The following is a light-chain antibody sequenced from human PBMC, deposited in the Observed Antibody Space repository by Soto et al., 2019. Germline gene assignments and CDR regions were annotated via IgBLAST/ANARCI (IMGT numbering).Light chain of an antibody. CDR2: GNT. CDR1: SSNLGAGYD. V-gene: IGLV1-40*01. Sequence: QSVLTQPPSVSWAPGQGVTLSCTGTSSNLGAGYDVHWYQQLPGAAPKLVIFGNTNRPSGVSERFSGSKSGTSASLAITGLQAEDEADYYCQAYDYSLTASVFGGGTKLTVL. CDR3: QAYDYSLTASV. J-gene: IGLJ3*02.